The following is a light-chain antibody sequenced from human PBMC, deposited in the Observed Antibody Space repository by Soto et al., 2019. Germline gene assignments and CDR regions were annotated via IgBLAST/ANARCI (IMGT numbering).Light chain of an antibody. CDR2: GAS. CDR1: QSVSSN. CDR3: QQYNNWPPLT. V-gene: IGKV3-15*01. Sequence: EIVMTQSPATLSVSPGERATLSCRASQSVSSNLAWYQQKPGQAPRLLIYGASTRPTGIPARFSGSGSGTAFTLTISSLQSEDFAVYYCQQYNNWPPLTVGGGTKVEIK. J-gene: IGKJ4*01.